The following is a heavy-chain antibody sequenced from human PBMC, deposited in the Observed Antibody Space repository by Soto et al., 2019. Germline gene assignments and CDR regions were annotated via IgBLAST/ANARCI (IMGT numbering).Heavy chain of an antibody. J-gene: IGHJ5*02. Sequence: SETLSLTCTVSGGSISSGGYYWSWIRQHPGKGLEWIGYIYYSGSTYYNPSLKSRVTISVDTSKNQFSLKLSSVTAADTAVYYCARDHRGGVGSGFVVGVDNWFDPWGQGTLVTVSS. V-gene: IGHV4-31*03. CDR3: ARDHRGGVGSGFVVGVDNWFDP. CDR2: IYYSGST. CDR1: GGSISSGGYY. D-gene: IGHD3-22*01.